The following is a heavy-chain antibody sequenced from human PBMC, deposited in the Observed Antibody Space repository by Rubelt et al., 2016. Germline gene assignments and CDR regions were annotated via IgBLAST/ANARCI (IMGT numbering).Heavy chain of an antibody. J-gene: IGHJ4*02. V-gene: IGHV3-23*04. Sequence: EVQLVESGGGLVQPGGSLRLSCAASGFTFSTYAMSWVRQAPGKGLEWVSAISGSAAGTYYADSVKGRFTISRDNSKNTLYLQMNSLRAEDTAVYYCARVACSSTCLVDYWGQGTLVTVSS. CDR2: ISGSAAGT. D-gene: IGHD2-2*01. CDR3: ARVACSSTCLVDY. CDR1: GFTFSTYA.